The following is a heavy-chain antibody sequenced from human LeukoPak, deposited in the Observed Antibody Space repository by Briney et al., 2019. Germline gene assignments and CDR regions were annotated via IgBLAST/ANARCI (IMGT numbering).Heavy chain of an antibody. CDR1: GYIFTKYV. CDR2: IKAGNGDT. V-gene: IGHV1-3*01. D-gene: IGHD2-21*01. CDR3: ARDDCGDTCYPGGY. J-gene: IGHJ4*02. Sequence: GASVKVSCKASGYIFTKYVVHWVRQAPGQRPEWMGWIKAGNGDTKYSQNFQDRLTITRDTPASTVYMELSSLTSEDTALYYCARDDCGDTCYPGGYWGQGTLVTVSS.